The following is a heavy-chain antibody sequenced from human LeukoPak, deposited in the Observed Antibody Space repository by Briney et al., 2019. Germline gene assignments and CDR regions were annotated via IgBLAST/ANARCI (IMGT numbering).Heavy chain of an antibody. CDR2: IYYSGST. D-gene: IGHD6-13*01. CDR3: ARHPAWYSRGGDDAFDI. J-gene: IGHJ3*02. CDR1: GGSISSGGYY. Sequence: SETLSLTCTVSGGSISSGGYYWSWIRQHPGKGLEWIGYIYYSGSTYYNPSLKSRVTISVDTSKNQFSLKLSSVTAADTAVYYCARHPAWYSRGGDDAFDIWGQGTMVTVSS. V-gene: IGHV4-31*03.